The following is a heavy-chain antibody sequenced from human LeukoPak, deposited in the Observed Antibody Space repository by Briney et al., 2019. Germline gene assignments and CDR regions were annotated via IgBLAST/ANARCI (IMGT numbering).Heavy chain of an antibody. Sequence: GGSLRLSCAASGFTFSSYAMSWVRQAPGKGLEWVSAISGSGGSTYYADSVKGRFTISRDNSKNTLYLQMNSLRAEDTAVYYCAKGWRYGDYNPHHVFDYWGQGTLVTVSS. V-gene: IGHV3-23*01. D-gene: IGHD4-17*01. J-gene: IGHJ4*02. CDR2: ISGSGGST. CDR1: GFTFSSYA. CDR3: AKGWRYGDYNPHHVFDY.